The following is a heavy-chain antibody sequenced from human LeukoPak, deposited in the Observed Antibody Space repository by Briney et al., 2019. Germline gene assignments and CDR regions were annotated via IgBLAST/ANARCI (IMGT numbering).Heavy chain of an antibody. J-gene: IGHJ3*02. CDR3: ARDSGGSGAAGAFDI. D-gene: IGHD3-10*01. CDR2: IWYDGSNK. CDR1: GFTFSSYG. V-gene: IGHV3-33*01. Sequence: QSGGSLRLSCAAPGFTFSSYGMHWVRQAPGKGLEWVAVIWYDGSNKYYADSVKGRFTISRDNSKNTLYLQMNSLRAEDTAVYYCARDSGGSGAAGAFDIWGQGTMVTVSS.